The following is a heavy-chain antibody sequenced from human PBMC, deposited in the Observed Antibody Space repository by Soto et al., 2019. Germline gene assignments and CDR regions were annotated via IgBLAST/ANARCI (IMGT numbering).Heavy chain of an antibody. Sequence: QVQLQESGPGLVKPSDTLSLTCAVSGYSINSGNCWAWIRQPPGKGLEWIGHIYYDGSTYYNPSLKSRVAVSIDPSKNQFSLKLSSVNAVDTAVYYCARRVINYQALDYWGQGTLVTVSS. D-gene: IGHD2-2*01. CDR1: GYSINSGNC. CDR3: ARRVINYQALDY. J-gene: IGHJ4*02. CDR2: IYYDGST. V-gene: IGHV4-28*01.